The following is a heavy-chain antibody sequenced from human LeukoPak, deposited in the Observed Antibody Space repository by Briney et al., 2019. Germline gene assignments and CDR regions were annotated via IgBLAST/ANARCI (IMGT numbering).Heavy chain of an antibody. V-gene: IGHV1-69*13. Sequence: ASVKVSCKASGGTFSSYAISWGRQAPGQRLEWRGGIIPIFGTANYAQKFQGRVTITADLSTSTAYMELSSLRSEDTAVYYCARADRYCSGGSCSFIYMDVWGKGTTVTISS. D-gene: IGHD2-15*01. CDR1: GGTFSSYA. CDR3: ARADRYCSGGSCSFIYMDV. J-gene: IGHJ6*03. CDR2: IIPIFGTA.